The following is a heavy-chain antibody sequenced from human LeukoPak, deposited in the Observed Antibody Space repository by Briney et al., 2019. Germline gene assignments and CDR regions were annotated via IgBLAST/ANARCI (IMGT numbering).Heavy chain of an antibody. Sequence: GASVMVSCKTSGYTFTSYGISWVRQAPGQGLEWIGWISAHTGDTIYTDKVQGRVTMTTDTSTTTAYMEMRSLRPDDTAVYFCARDYRLDCGGDCYVRMGYWGQGTLVTVSS. D-gene: IGHD2-21*02. V-gene: IGHV1-18*01. J-gene: IGHJ4*02. CDR1: GYTFTSYG. CDR2: ISAHTGDT. CDR3: ARDYRLDCGGDCYVRMGY.